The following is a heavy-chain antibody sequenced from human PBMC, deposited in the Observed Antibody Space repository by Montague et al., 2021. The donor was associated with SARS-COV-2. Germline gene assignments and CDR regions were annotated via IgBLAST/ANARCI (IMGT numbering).Heavy chain of an antibody. D-gene: IGHD3-10*01. CDR3: ARLWDFYGSGSYKNSWFDP. J-gene: IGHJ5*02. CDR2: ISYSGST. CDR1: AGSISTNSYY. V-gene: IGHV4-39*02. Sequence: TLSLTCTVSAGSISTNSYYWAWIRPPPGKGLEWIGSISYSGSTYFNPSLESRLTMSVDTSKNHFSLKLSSVTAADTAVYYCARLWDFYGSGSYKNSWFDPWGQGTRVTVSS.